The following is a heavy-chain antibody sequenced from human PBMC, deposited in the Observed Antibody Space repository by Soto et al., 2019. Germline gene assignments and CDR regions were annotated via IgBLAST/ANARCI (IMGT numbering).Heavy chain of an antibody. V-gene: IGHV3-48*02. CDR2: ISSSSSSI. J-gene: IGHJ4*02. CDR3: ARDYEYWSGYYKGFDY. D-gene: IGHD3-3*01. CDR1: GFTFSSYS. Sequence: GGSLRLSCAASGFTFSSYSMNWVRQAPGKGLEWVSYISSSSSSIYYADSVKGRFTISRDNAKNSLYLQMNSLRDEDTAVYYCARDYEYWSGYYKGFDYWGQGTLVTVSS.